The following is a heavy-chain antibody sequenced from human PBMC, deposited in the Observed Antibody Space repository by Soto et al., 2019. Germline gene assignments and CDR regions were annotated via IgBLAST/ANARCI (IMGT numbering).Heavy chain of an antibody. V-gene: IGHV3-15*01. D-gene: IGHD2-15*01. Sequence: PGGSLRLSCAASGFTFSNAWMSWVRQAPGKGLEWVGRIKSKTDGGTTDYAAPVKGRFTISRDDSKNTLYLQMNSLKTEDTAVYYCSYHIYCSGGSCYGGYYYYYMDVWGKGTTVTVSS. J-gene: IGHJ6*03. CDR1: GFTFSNAW. CDR2: IKSKTDGGTT. CDR3: SYHIYCSGGSCYGGYYYYYMDV.